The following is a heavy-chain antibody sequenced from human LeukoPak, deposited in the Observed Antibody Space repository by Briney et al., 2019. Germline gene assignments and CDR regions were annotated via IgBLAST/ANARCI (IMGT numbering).Heavy chain of an antibody. J-gene: IGHJ4*02. CDR3: VRDLGGRSGH. Sequence: GGSLRLSCAASGFTFSSNWMHWVRQAPGKGLVWVSRINEDGSTTNYADSVKGRSTIFRDNAENTLYLQMNSLRAEDTAVYYCVRDLGGRSGHWGQGTLVTVSS. CDR1: GFTFSSNW. V-gene: IGHV3-74*01. CDR2: INEDGSTT. D-gene: IGHD1-26*01.